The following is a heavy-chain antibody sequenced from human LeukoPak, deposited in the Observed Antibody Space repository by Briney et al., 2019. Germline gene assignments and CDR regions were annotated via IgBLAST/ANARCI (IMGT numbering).Heavy chain of an antibody. D-gene: IGHD6-13*01. Sequence: ISCKXSGYSFTNYXIXWVRQMPXKGLEXMGIIYPGDSDTRYCPSFQGQVTISADKSISTAYLQWSSLKASDTAMYYCARLMYXXSXLDYWGQGTLVXVSS. CDR3: ARLMYXXSXLDY. CDR1: GYSFTNYX. V-gene: IGHV5-51*01. CDR2: IYPGDSDT. J-gene: IGHJ4*02.